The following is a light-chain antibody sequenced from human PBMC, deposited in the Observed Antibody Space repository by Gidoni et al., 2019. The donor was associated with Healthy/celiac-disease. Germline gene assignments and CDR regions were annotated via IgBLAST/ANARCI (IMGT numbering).Light chain of an antibody. CDR1: KSVFYSSNNKHY. Sequence: DLVMTQSPDSLAVSLGERATSNCKSSKSVFYSSNNKHYLAWYPQKPGQPPKLLIYWASTRESGVPDRFSGSGSGTDFTLTISSLQAEDVSVYYCQQYYSTPGWTFGQGTKVEIK. J-gene: IGKJ1*01. CDR3: QQYYSTPGWT. V-gene: IGKV4-1*01. CDR2: WAS.